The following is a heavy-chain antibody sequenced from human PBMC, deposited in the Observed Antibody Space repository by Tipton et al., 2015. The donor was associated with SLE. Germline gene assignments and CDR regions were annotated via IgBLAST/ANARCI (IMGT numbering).Heavy chain of an antibody. D-gene: IGHD3-3*01. V-gene: IGHV4-34*01. CDR3: ASSATYYDFWSGYYNPFGWFDP. CDR1: GGSFSGYY. J-gene: IGHJ5*02. CDR2: INHSGST. Sequence: TLSLTCAVYGGSFSGYYWSWIRQPPGKGLEWIGEINHSGSTNYNPSLKSRVTISVDTSKNQFSLKLSSVTAADTAVYHCASSATYYDFWSGYYNPFGWFDPWGQGTLVTVSS.